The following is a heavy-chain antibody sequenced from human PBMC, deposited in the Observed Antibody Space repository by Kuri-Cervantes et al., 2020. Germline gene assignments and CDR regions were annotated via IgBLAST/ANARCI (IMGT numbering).Heavy chain of an antibody. V-gene: IGHV3-21*01. D-gene: IGHD6-6*01. Sequence: GESLKISCAASGFTFSIYSMNWVRQAPGKGLEWVSSISSSSSYIYYADSVKGRFTISRDNAKNSLFLHMNSLRAEDTAVYYCARDRVSSLDYWGQGTLVTVSS. J-gene: IGHJ4*02. CDR3: ARDRVSSLDY. CDR2: ISSSSSYI. CDR1: GFTFSIYS.